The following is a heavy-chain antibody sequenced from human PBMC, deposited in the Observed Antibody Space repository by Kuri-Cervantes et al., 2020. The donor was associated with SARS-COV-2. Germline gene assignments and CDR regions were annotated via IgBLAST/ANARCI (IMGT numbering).Heavy chain of an antibody. CDR2: INPSGGST. CDR3: ARDRGPNNWTLRWFDP. CDR1: GGTFSSYA. V-gene: IGHV1-46*03. J-gene: IGHJ5*02. D-gene: IGHD1-20*01. Sequence: ASVKVSCKDSGGTFSSYAISWVRQAPGPGLEWMGIINPSGGSTSYAQKFQGRVTMTRDTSTSTVCMELSSLRSEDTAVYYCARDRGPNNWTLRWFDPWGQGTLVTVSS.